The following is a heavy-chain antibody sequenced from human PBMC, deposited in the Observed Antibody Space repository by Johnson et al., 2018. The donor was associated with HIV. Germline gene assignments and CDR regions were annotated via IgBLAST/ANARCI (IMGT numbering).Heavy chain of an antibody. CDR2: ISYDGSNK. J-gene: IGHJ3*02. D-gene: IGHD1-26*01. Sequence: QVQLVESGGGVVQPGRSLSLSCAASGFTFSSYAMHWVRQAPGKGLEWVAVISYDGSNKYYADSVKGRFTISRDNSKNTMYLQINSLRAEDTAVYYCARDGTWELHRHAFDIWGQGTMVTVSS. CDR3: ARDGTWELHRHAFDI. V-gene: IGHV3-30-3*01. CDR1: GFTFSSYA.